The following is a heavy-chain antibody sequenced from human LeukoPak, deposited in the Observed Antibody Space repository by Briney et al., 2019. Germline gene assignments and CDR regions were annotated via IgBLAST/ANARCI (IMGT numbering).Heavy chain of an antibody. Sequence: SQTLSLTCAVYGGSISSGGYSWSWIRQPPGKGLEWIGYIYHSGSTYYNPSLKSRVTISVDRSKNQFSLKLSSVTATDTAVYYCASTGPQQSYYHDSSGFAYWGEGTLVTVSS. J-gene: IGHJ4*02. CDR1: GGSISSGGYS. CDR3: ASTGPQQSYYHDSSGFAY. D-gene: IGHD3-22*01. V-gene: IGHV4-30-2*01. CDR2: IYHSGST.